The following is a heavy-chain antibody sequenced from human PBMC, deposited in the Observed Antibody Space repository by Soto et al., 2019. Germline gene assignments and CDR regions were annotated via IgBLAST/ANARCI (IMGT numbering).Heavy chain of an antibody. CDR2: IIPIFGTA. CDR1: GGTFSSYA. J-gene: IGHJ5*02. CDR3: ARASPFLEWWGWFDP. Sequence: QVQLVQSGAEVKKPGSSVKVSCKASGGTFSSYAISWVRQAPGQGLEWMGGIIPIFGTANYAQKFQGRVTITADESTSTAYMELSSLRSEDTAVYYCARASPFLEWWGWFDPWGKGTLVTVSS. V-gene: IGHV1-69*01. D-gene: IGHD3-3*01.